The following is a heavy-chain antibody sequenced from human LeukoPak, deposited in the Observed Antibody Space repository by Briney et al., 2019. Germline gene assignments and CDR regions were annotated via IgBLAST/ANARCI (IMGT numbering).Heavy chain of an antibody. CDR2: IKEDGSEK. CDR1: GFTFSTSW. CDR3: APTGDRTDY. J-gene: IGHJ4*02. Sequence: PGGSLRLSCAASGFTFSTSWMSWARQAPGRGLEWLANIKEDGSEKYYVDSVKGRFTISRGNAKNSLYLQMDYLRAEDTAVYYCAPTGDRTDYRGQGTLVTVSS. D-gene: IGHD7-27*01. V-gene: IGHV3-7*05.